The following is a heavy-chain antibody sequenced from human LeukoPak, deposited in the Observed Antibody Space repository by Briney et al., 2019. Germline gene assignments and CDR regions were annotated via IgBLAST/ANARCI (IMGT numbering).Heavy chain of an antibody. J-gene: IGHJ2*01. CDR1: GYTLTTFY. V-gene: IGHV1-46*01. CDR3: ARHYCGGDCYSRWYFDL. CDR2: INPSGGSA. Sequence: ASVKVSCKTSGYTLTTFYIHWVRQAPGQGLEWMGRINPSGGSASHAQKFQGRISMTRDTSTSTAYMELSSLRSEDTAVYYCARHYCGGDCYSRWYFDLWGRGTLVTVSS. D-gene: IGHD2-21*02.